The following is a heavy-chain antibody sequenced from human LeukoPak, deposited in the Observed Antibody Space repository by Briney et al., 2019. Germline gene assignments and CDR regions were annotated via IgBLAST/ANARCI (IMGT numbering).Heavy chain of an antibody. J-gene: IGHJ4*02. D-gene: IGHD2/OR15-2a*01. CDR1: GFTFSSHL. CDR2: ISSDGTYT. Sequence: GGSLRLSCAASGFTFSSHLMHWVRQAPGKGLVWVSRISSDGTYTNYADSVRGRFTISRDNSKNTLYLQMNSLRAEDTAVYYCAKALYGPYYFDYWGQGTLVTVSS. CDR3: AKALYGPYYFDY. V-gene: IGHV3-74*01.